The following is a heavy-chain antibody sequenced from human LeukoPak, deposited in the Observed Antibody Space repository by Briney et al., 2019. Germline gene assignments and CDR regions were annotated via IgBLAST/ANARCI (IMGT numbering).Heavy chain of an antibody. CDR1: GYTFTSYA. D-gene: IGHD7-27*01. CDR2: IDTNTGNP. CDR3: ARGLGIQPYYYYGMDV. Sequence: ASVKISCKASGYTFTSYAMNWVRQAPGQGLEWMGWIDTNTGNPTYAQGFTGRFVFSLDTSVSTAYLQISSLKAEDTAVYYCARGLGIQPYYYYGMDVWGQGTTVTVS. V-gene: IGHV7-4-1*02. J-gene: IGHJ6*02.